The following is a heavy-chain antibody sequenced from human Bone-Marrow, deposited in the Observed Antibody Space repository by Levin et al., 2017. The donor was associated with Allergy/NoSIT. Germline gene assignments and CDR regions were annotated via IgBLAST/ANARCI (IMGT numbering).Heavy chain of an antibody. CDR2: IRSKANSYAT. D-gene: IGHD3-22*01. CDR3: TRPDSSGYYFY. J-gene: IGHJ4*02. V-gene: IGHV3-73*01. Sequence: GESLKISCAASGFTFSDSAMHWVRQASGKGLEWVGRIRSKANSYATAYAASVKGRFTISRDDSKNSAYLQMNSLKTEDTAVYYCTRPDSSGYYFYWGQGTLVTVSS. CDR1: GFTFSDSA.